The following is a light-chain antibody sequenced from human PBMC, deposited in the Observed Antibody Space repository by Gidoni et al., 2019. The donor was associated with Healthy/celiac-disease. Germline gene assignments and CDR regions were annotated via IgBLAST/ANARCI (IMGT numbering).Light chain of an antibody. V-gene: IGLV3-19*01. CDR3: NSRDSSGNHVV. J-gene: IGLJ2*01. CDR1: SLRSYY. Sequence: SSELTQDPAVSVALGQTVRITCQGDSLRSYYASWYQHKPGQAPVLVIYVKNNRPSGLPDRFSGSSSGNTASLTITGAQAEDDADYYCNSRDSSGNHVVFGGGTKLTVL. CDR2: VKN.